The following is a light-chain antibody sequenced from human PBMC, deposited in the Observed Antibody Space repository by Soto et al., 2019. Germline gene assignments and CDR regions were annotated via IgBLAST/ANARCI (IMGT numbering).Light chain of an antibody. J-gene: IGLJ2*01. V-gene: IGLV2-14*01. Sequence: QSALTQPASVSGSPGQSITISCTGTSSDVGGYNYVSWYQQHPGKAPKLMIYDVSNRPSGVSNRFSGSKSGNTASLTISGLPAEDEADEYCSSYTSSSTLMVFGGGTKLTVL. CDR3: SSYTSSSTLMV. CDR1: SSDVGGYNY. CDR2: DVS.